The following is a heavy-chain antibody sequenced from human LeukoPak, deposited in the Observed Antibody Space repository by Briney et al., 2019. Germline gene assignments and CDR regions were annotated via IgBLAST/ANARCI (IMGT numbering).Heavy chain of an antibody. Sequence: SETLSLTCTVSGYSISSGYYWGWIRQPPGKGLEWIGSIYHSGSTYYNPSLKSRVTISVDTSKNQFSLKLSSVTAADTAVYYCASRSSSWTRRYYYYYMDVWGKGTTVTVSS. D-gene: IGHD6-13*01. V-gene: IGHV4-38-2*02. J-gene: IGHJ6*03. CDR1: GYSISSGYY. CDR3: ASRSSSWTRRYYYYYMDV. CDR2: IYHSGST.